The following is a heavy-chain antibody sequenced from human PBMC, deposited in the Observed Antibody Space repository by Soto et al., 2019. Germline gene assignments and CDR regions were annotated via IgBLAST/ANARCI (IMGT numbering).Heavy chain of an antibody. J-gene: IGHJ4*02. CDR2: VTYGTYEAREQ. V-gene: IGHV3-30*18. CDR3: VKEQSDGYWRTAAY. Sequence: QVQLVESGGGVVQPGRSLRLSCAASGFTFSSCGMHWVRQAPGRGLEWVAVVTYGTYEAREQHYADSVKGRFTISRDNSKNTVYLQMDSLRVEDTAVYYCVKEQSDGYWRTAAYWGQGTLITVSS. CDR1: GFTFSSCG. D-gene: IGHD2-2*01.